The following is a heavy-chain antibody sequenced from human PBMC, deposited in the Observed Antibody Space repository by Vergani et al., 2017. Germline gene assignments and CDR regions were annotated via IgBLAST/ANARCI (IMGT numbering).Heavy chain of an antibody. V-gene: IGHV4-34*01. J-gene: IGHJ4*02. CDR1: GGSFSDYY. CDR3: ARGYCSGGSCYVVRSSLGDYFDY. Sequence: QVQLQQWGAGLLKPSETLSLTCAVYGGSFSDYYWSWIRQPPGKGLEWIGAINHSGSTNYNPSLKSRVTISVDTSKNQFSLKLSSVTAADTAVYYCARGYCSGGSCYVVRSSLGDYFDYWGQGTLVTVSS. CDR2: INHSGST. D-gene: IGHD2-15*01.